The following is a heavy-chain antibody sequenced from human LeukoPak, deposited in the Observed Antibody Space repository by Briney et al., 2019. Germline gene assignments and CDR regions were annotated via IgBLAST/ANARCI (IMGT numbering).Heavy chain of an antibody. CDR1: GFTFSSFW. V-gene: IGHV3-74*01. D-gene: IGHD1-1*01. CDR3: VRETRIGSSGTQGWFDP. J-gene: IGHJ5*02. Sequence: PGGSLRLSCLASGFTFSSFWKHWVRQTPGKGLVWVSRIKTDGSSTDYADSVKGRFTISRDNARNTLYLQMDSLGVEDTAVYYCVRETRIGSSGTQGWFDPWGQGTLVTVSS. CDR2: IKTDGSST.